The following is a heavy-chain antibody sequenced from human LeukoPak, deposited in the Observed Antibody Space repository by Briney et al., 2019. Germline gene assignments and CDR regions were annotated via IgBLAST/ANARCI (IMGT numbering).Heavy chain of an antibody. CDR1: GGSLSGHY. Sequence: SETLSLTCTVSGGSLSGHYWSGIRQPPGKRLEWIGYVSYTGRTKYNPSLQSRVTISIDTSKSQFSLKLTSVTSADTAVYSCARLLDNDISGDPDTFDVWGQGTTVIVSS. V-gene: IGHV4-59*11. D-gene: IGHD3-22*01. J-gene: IGHJ3*01. CDR3: ARLLDNDISGDPDTFDV. CDR2: VSYTGRT.